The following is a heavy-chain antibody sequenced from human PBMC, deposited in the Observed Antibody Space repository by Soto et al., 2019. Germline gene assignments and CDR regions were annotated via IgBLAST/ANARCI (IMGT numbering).Heavy chain of an antibody. CDR3: ARGEYCSGGSCYFNWFDP. V-gene: IGHV4-4*02. D-gene: IGHD2-15*01. Sequence: PSETLSLTCAVSGGSISSSNWWSWVRQPPGKGLEWIGEIYHSGSTNYNPSLKSRVTISVDKSKNQLSLKLSSVTAADTAVYYCARGEYCSGGSCYFNWFDPWGQGTLVTVSS. CDR1: GGSISSSNW. J-gene: IGHJ5*02. CDR2: IYHSGST.